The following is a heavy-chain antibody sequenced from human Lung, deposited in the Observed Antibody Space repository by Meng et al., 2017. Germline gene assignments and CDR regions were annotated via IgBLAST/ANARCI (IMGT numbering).Heavy chain of an antibody. Sequence: ASVKVSCKASGYTFTSYDINWVRQATGQGLEWMGWMNPNSGNTGFAQKFQGRVTMTRNTSISTAYMELSSLRSEDTAVYYCASSPSHSSGYYYDWGQGTLVTVSS. CDR3: ASSPSHSSGYYYD. CDR1: GYTFTSYD. V-gene: IGHV1-8*01. CDR2: MNPNSGNT. J-gene: IGHJ4*02. D-gene: IGHD3-22*01.